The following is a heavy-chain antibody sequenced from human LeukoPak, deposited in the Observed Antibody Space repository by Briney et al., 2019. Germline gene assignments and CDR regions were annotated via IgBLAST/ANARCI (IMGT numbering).Heavy chain of an antibody. Sequence: GASVKVSCKASGYTFTSYDINWVRQATGQGLEWMGWVSPNSGNAGYAQKFQGRVTMTTDSSITTAYMELSSLTSEDTAIYYCARLLHDSRAYYQGFDPWGQGSLVTVSS. V-gene: IGHV1-8*01. J-gene: IGHJ5*02. CDR3: ARLLHDSRAYYQGFDP. D-gene: IGHD3-22*01. CDR1: GYTFTSYD. CDR2: VSPNSGNA.